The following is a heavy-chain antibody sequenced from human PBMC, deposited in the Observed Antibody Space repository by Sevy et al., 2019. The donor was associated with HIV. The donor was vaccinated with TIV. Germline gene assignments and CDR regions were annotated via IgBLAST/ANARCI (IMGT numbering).Heavy chain of an antibody. CDR2: ISYDGNKK. CDR1: GFSFSSHG. D-gene: IGHD1-1*01. CDR3: GGDGGWYNYAPSDY. V-gene: IGHV3-30*03. Sequence: GGSLRLSCAASGFSFSSHGMHWVRQAPGKGLEWQSVISYDGNKKYYADSVKGRFTISRDNSKNTLYLQMNSLRPEDKGGDYCGGDGGWYNYAPSDYWGQGTLVTVSS. J-gene: IGHJ4*02.